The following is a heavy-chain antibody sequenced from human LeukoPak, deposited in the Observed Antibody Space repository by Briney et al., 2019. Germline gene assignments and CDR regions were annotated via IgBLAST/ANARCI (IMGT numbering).Heavy chain of an antibody. CDR1: GFTFSSYS. J-gene: IGHJ4*02. V-gene: IGHV3-21*01. Sequence: PGGSLRLSCAASGFTFSSYSMTWVRQAPGKGLEWVSSISSSSSYIYYADSVKGRFTISRDNAKNSLYLQMNSLRAEDTAVYYCARGSKGSRLVPTDWGQGTLVTVSS. CDR2: ISSSSSYI. D-gene: IGHD2-8*02. CDR3: ARGSKGSRLVPTD.